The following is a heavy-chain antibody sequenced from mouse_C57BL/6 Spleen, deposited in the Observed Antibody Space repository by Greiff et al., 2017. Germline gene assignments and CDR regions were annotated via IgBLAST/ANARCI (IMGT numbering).Heavy chain of an antibody. Sequence: VQLQQSDAELVTPGASVKISCKVSGYTFTDHTIHWVKQRPEQGLEWIGYIYPRNGRSKYNEKLKGKATLTADKTSSTDDMQLNSLTSKDSAVYFCASNYDYDPFDYWGQGTTRTVSS. CDR2: IYPRNGRS. D-gene: IGHD2-4*01. V-gene: IGHV1-78*01. CDR3: ASNYDYDPFDY. J-gene: IGHJ2*01. CDR1: GYTFTDHT.